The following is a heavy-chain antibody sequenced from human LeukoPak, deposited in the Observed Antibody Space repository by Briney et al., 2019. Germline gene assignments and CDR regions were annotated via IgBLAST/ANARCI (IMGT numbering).Heavy chain of an antibody. CDR1: GGSISSGAYS. CDR2: VYYSGGT. J-gene: IGHJ4*02. D-gene: IGHD5-12*01. V-gene: IGHV4-30-4*07. Sequence: SQTLSLTCAVSGGSISSGAYSWSWIRQPPRKGLEWIGYVYYSGGTYYNPSLKSRVTISVDTSKNQFSLKLSSVTAADTAVYYCAREWSYDSWGRGAVFDYWGQGTLVTVSS. CDR3: AREWSYDSWGRGAVFDY.